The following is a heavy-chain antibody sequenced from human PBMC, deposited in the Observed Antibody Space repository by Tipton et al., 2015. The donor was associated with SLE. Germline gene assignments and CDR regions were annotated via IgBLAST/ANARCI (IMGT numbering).Heavy chain of an antibody. CDR1: GYTFTSYD. Sequence: QSGPEVKKPGASVKVSCKASGYTFTSYDINWVRQATGQGLEWMGWMNPNSGHTGYAQKFQGRVTITRNTPISTAYLELSSLRSEDTAVYYCARTSGCLWYFDHWGRGTLVTVSS. J-gene: IGHJ2*01. CDR3: ARTSGCLWYFDH. V-gene: IGHV1-8*03. D-gene: IGHD5/OR15-5a*01. CDR2: MNPNSGHT.